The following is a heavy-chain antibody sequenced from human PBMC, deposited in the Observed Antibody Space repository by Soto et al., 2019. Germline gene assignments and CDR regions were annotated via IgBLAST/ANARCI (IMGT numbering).Heavy chain of an antibody. J-gene: IGHJ6*04. CDR2: IYYSGST. CDR3: ARQYSSPGDYYYGMDV. D-gene: IGHD6-19*01. CDR1: GGSISSSSYY. Sequence: SETLSLTCTVSGGSISSSSYYWGWIRQPPGKGLEWIGSIYYSGSTYYNPSLKSRVTISVDTSKNQFSLKLSSVTAADTAVYYCARQYSSPGDYYYGMDVWGEGTTVTVSS. V-gene: IGHV4-39*01.